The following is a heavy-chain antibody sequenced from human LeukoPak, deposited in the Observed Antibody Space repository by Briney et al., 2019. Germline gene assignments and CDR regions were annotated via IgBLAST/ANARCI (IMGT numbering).Heavy chain of an antibody. V-gene: IGHV3-74*01. CDR2: INSDGSST. J-gene: IGHJ4*02. CDR3: AKVGDYDFWSGYRD. Sequence: GGSLRLSCAASGFTFSTYWMHWVRQAAGKGLVWVSRINSDGSSTSYADSVKGRFTISRDNSKNTLYLQMNSLRAEDTAVYYCAKVGDYDFWSGYRDWGQGTLVTVSS. D-gene: IGHD3-3*01. CDR1: GFTFSTYW.